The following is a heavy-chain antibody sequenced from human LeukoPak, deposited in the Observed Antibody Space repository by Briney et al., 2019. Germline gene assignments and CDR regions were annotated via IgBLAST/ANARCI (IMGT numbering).Heavy chain of an antibody. CDR1: GFTFDAFG. CDR2: IRGDAGST. Sequence: PGGSLRLSCAASGFTFDAFGMTWVRHAPGKGLEWVSAIRGDAGSTVYADSVKGRFTISRDNAKNSLYLQMNSLRVEDTALYYCARVWAWGSGNYFDNWGQGTLVTVSS. V-gene: IGHV3-20*04. D-gene: IGHD7-27*01. J-gene: IGHJ4*02. CDR3: ARVWAWGSGNYFDN.